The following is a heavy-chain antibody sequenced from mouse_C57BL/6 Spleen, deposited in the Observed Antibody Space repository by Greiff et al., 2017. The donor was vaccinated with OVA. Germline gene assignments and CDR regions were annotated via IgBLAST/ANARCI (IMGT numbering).Heavy chain of an antibody. Sequence: VQLQQPGAELVKPGASVKLSCKASGYTFTSYWMHWVKQRPGQGLEWIGMIHPNSGSTNYNEKFKSKATLTVDKSSSTAYMQLSSLTSEDSAVYYCARGEGYGSSYDAMDYWGQGTSVTVSS. CDR1: GYTFTSYW. CDR3: ARGEGYGSSYDAMDY. J-gene: IGHJ4*01. CDR2: IHPNSGST. D-gene: IGHD1-1*01. V-gene: IGHV1-64*01.